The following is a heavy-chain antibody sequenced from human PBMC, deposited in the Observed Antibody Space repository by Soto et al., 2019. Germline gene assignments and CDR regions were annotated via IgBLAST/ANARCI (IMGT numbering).Heavy chain of an antibody. CDR2: IRSSGSYI. Sequence: GGSLRLSCAASGFTFSSYTMNWVRQAPGKGLEWVSSIRSSGSYIYYTDSVKGRSTLSRDTAKNSLYLQMNSLGAEDKAVYYCASVSGPIDAGGYWGQGTLVTVSS. CDR3: ASVSGPIDAGGY. CDR1: GFTFSSYT. D-gene: IGHD2-15*01. V-gene: IGHV3-21*01. J-gene: IGHJ4*02.